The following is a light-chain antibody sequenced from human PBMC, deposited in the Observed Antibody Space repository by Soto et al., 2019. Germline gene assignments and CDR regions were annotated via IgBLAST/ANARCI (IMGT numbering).Light chain of an antibody. V-gene: IGKV3D-15*01. CDR2: GPS. J-gene: IGKJ5*01. Sequence: EIVMTQSPATLSVSPGERATLSCRASRSVSSNLAWYQQKPGQAPRLLIYGPSTRATGIPARFSGSGSGTEFTLTISSLQSEDFAIYYCQQYKNWPAITFGQGKRLEIK. CDR3: QQYKNWPAIT. CDR1: RSVSSN.